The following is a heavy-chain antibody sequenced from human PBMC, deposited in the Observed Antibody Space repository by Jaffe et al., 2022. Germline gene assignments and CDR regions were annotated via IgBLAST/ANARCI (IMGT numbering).Heavy chain of an antibody. CDR2: IYTSGST. J-gene: IGHJ6*03. Sequence: QVQLQESGPGLVKPSQTLSLTCTVSGGSISSGSYYWSWIRQPAGKGLEWIGRIYTSGSTNYNPSLKSRVTISVDTSKNQFSLKLSSVTAADTAVYYCARSQYQLLPDYYYYYYMDVWGKGTTVTVSS. V-gene: IGHV4-61*02. D-gene: IGHD2-2*01. CDR1: GGSISSGSYY. CDR3: ARSQYQLLPDYYYYYYMDV.